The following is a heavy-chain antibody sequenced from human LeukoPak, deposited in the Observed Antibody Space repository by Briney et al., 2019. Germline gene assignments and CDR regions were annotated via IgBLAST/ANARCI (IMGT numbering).Heavy chain of an antibody. J-gene: IGHJ3*02. Sequence: PGGSLRLSCAASGFTFSDYYMSWIRQAPGKGLEWVSYISSSGSTIYYADSVKGRFTISRDNAKNSLYLQMNSLRAEDTAVYYCAGVPRGRWPMDAFDIWAKGQWSPSLQ. CDR1: GFTFSDYY. CDR3: AGVPRGRWPMDAFDI. CDR2: ISSSGSTI. V-gene: IGHV3-11*01. D-gene: IGHD3-16*01.